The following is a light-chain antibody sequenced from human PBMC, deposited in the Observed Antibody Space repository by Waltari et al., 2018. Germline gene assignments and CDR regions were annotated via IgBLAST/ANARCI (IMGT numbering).Light chain of an antibody. CDR1: ETVSTN. CDR2: VAS. CDR3: QQSYRIPPT. J-gene: IGKJ2*01. V-gene: IGKV1-39*01. Sequence: DIRMTQSPSSLSASVGDRGSITCRASETVSTNVSWYQQKPGKATNLLIYVASNLQSGVPSRFSGSGSGTDFTLTISSLQVEDFATYYCQQSYRIPPTFGQGTKVEI.